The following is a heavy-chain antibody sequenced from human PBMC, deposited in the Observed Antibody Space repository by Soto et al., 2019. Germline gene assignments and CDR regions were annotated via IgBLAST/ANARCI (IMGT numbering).Heavy chain of an antibody. V-gene: IGHV1-69*02. D-gene: IGHD2-2*01. CDR2: IIPILGIA. J-gene: IGHJ5*02. CDR3: ARETCSSTSVDLEGNNWFDP. Sequence: QVQLVQSGAEVKKPGSSVKVSCKASGGTFRSYTISWVRQAPGQGLEWMGRIIPILGIANYAQKFQGRVPINANKSTSTAYMELSGLRSEDTSGYYGARETCSSTSVDLEGNNWFDPWGQGTLVTVSS. CDR1: GGTFRSYT.